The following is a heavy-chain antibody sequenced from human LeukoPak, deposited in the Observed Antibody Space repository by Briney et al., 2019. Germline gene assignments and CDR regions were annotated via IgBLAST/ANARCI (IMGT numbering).Heavy chain of an antibody. Sequence: GRSLRLSCAASGFTFDDYAMHWVRQAPGKGLEWVSGISWNSGSIGYADSVKGRFTISRDNAKNSLYLQMNSLRAEDTAVYYCARAYYYDSSGYYSIYYYGMDVWGQGTTVTVSS. CDR1: GFTFDDYA. D-gene: IGHD3-22*01. CDR3: ARAYYYDSSGYYSIYYYGMDV. J-gene: IGHJ6*02. CDR2: ISWNSGSI. V-gene: IGHV3-9*01.